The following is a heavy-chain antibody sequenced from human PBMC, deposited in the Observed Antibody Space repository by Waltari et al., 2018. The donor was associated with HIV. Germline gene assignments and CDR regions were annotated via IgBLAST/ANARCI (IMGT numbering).Heavy chain of an antibody. CDR1: AGSISTYY. D-gene: IGHD6-19*01. Sequence: VQLQESGPGLVTPSDTLSVTCTAPAGSISTYYWTWIRKPPGKGLEWIGYIHHTGSTNYNPSLKSRVTISVDTSKNQFSLNLNSVTAADTAVYYCAREPYNSAWGDAFDVWGQGTVVTVSS. J-gene: IGHJ3*01. CDR3: AREPYNSAWGDAFDV. V-gene: IGHV4-59*01. CDR2: IHHTGST.